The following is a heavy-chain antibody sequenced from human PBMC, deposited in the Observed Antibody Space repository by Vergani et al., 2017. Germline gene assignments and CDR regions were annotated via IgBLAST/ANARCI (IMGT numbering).Heavy chain of an antibody. CDR3: AVRPRVNLVGGEIVTKRTFDY. J-gene: IGHJ4*02. CDR1: GESFSSFY. CDR2: INNDGQT. V-gene: IGHV4-34*02. D-gene: IGHD3-10*01. Sequence: QVQLQQWGAGVVKPSGTLSLTCAVFGESFSSFYWSWIRQPPGRGLEWIGEINNDGQTNYNPSLGSRVTVSRDTAKNQFSLNLMSVTAADTAMYYCAVRPRVNLVGGEIVTKRTFDYWSQGSLVTVSS.